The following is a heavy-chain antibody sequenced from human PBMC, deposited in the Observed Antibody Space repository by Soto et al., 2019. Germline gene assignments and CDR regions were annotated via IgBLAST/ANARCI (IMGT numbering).Heavy chain of an antibody. CDR3: SFGSSFDY. D-gene: IGHD3-16*01. Sequence: SETLSLTCTVSGASLRSGSYDWSWIRQPPGRGLEWIGYISHSGRTNYDPSLKSRLTMSVDTSQNQFSLQLNSVTAADTAVYYCSFGSSFDYWGQGTLVTVS. V-gene: IGHV4-61*01. CDR2: ISHSGRT. J-gene: IGHJ4*02. CDR1: GASLRSGSYD.